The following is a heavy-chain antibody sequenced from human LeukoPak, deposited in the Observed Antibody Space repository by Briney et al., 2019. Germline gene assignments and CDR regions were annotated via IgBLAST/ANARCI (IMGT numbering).Heavy chain of an antibody. CDR2: IYYSGST. CDR3: ARQGGIAAAGDYFDY. J-gene: IGHJ4*02. CDR1: GGSISSSSYY. V-gene: IGHV4-39*01. D-gene: IGHD6-13*01. Sequence: SETLSLTCTVSGGSISSSSYYWGWIRQPPGKGLEWIGSIYYSGSTYYNPSLKSRVTISVDTSKNQFSLKLSSVTAADTAVYYCARQGGIAAAGDYFDYWGLGTLVTVSS.